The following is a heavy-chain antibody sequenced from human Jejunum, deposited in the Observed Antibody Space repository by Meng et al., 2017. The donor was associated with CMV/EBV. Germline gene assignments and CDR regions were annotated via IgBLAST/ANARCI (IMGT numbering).Heavy chain of an antibody. CDR3: ARDQDSGSSQFYSHFYGMDV. CDR1: SHA. CDR2: LSYDGRNT. J-gene: IGHJ6*02. D-gene: IGHD6-6*01. V-gene: IGHV3-30*04. Sequence: SHAMEWGRQAPDKGLEWVALLSYDGRNTYYADSVKSRFTISRDNSRNTLYLQMDSLRGDDTAVYYCARDQDSGSSQFYSHFYGMDVWGQGTTVTVSS.